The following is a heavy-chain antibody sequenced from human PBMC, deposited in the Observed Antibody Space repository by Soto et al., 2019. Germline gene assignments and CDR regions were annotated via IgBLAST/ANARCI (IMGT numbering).Heavy chain of an antibody. D-gene: IGHD2-15*01. Sequence: PGESLMISCKGSGYSFTSYWISRVRQMPGKGLEWMGRIDPSDSYTNYSPSFQGHVTISADKSISTAYLQWSSLKASDTAMYYCARQGQLLDIVVVVAAPPDFYYGMDVWGQGTTVTVSS. V-gene: IGHV5-10-1*01. CDR2: IDPSDSYT. J-gene: IGHJ6*02. CDR1: GYSFTSYW. CDR3: ARQGQLLDIVVVVAAPPDFYYGMDV.